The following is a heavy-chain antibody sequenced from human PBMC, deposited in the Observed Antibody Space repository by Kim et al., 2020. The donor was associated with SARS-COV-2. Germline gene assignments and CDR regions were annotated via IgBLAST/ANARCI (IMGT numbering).Heavy chain of an antibody. Sequence: GASLKISCQGSGYSFTSYWISWVRQMPGKGLEWMGRIDPSDSYTNYSPSFQGHVTISADKSISTAYLQWSSLKASDTAMYYCARHKGSGATGDYWGQGTLVTVSS. D-gene: IGHD1-26*01. V-gene: IGHV5-10-1*01. CDR2: IDPSDSYT. J-gene: IGHJ4*02. CDR3: ARHKGSGATGDY. CDR1: GYSFTSYW.